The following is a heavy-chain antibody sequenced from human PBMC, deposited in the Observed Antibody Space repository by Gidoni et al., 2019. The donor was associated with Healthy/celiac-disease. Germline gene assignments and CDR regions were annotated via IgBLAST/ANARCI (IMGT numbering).Heavy chain of an antibody. D-gene: IGHD1-26*01. CDR3: ARLRGSIVGATRCFDP. CDR2: IFSNDET. CDR1: GFSLSNARMG. J-gene: IGHJ5*02. Sequence: VTWKKSGPVLVKPTETLTLTRTVSGFSLSNARMGVGWIRQPPGKDLEWLAHIFSNDETSYSTSLKSRLTISKDSSNSQVVLTMTNMDPVDTATYYCARLRGSIVGATRCFDPWGQGTLVTVSS. V-gene: IGHV2-26*01.